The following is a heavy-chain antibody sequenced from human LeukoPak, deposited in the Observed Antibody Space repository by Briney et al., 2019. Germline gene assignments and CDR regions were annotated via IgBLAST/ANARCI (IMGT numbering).Heavy chain of an antibody. V-gene: IGHV4-59*01. CDR3: ARDLRWGYNWFDP. CDR1: GGSISSYY. J-gene: IGHJ5*02. CDR2: IYYSGST. Sequence: SETLSLTCTVSGGSISSYYWSWIRQPPGKGLEWIGYIYYSGSTNYNPPLKSRVTISVDTSKNQFSLKLSSVTAADTAVYYCARDLRWGYNWFDPRGQGTLVTVSS. D-gene: IGHD4-23*01.